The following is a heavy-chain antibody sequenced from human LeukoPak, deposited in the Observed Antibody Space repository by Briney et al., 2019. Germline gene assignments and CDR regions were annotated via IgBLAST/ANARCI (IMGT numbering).Heavy chain of an antibody. J-gene: IGHJ4*02. CDR3: ARGDYDYVWGSYLIDY. CDR1: GFTFDDYG. CDR2: INWNGGST. V-gene: IGHV3-20*04. Sequence: GGSLRLSCAASGFTFDDYGMSWVRQATGKGLEWVSGINWNGGSTGYADSVKGRFTISRDNAKNSLYLQMNSLRAEDTALYYCARGDYDYVWGSYLIDYWGQGTLVTVSS. D-gene: IGHD3-16*01.